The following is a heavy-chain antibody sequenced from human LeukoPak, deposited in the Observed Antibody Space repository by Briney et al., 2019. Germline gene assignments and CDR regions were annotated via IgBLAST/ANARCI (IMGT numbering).Heavy chain of an antibody. V-gene: IGHV1-69*04. CDR1: GRTFSSYA. Sequence: SVKVSCKASGRTFSSYAIIWVRQAPGQGLEWMGRIIPILGIANYAQKFQGRVTITADKPTSTAYMELSSMRSEDTAVYYCARGGRFGSGSAFFDYWGQGTLVTVSS. D-gene: IGHD3-10*01. J-gene: IGHJ4*02. CDR3: ARGGRFGSGSAFFDY. CDR2: IIPILGIA.